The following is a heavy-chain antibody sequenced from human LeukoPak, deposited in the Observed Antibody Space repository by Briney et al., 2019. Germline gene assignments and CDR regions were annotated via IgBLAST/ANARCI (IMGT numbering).Heavy chain of an antibody. J-gene: IGHJ4*02. CDR3: AREEQWLAPDY. V-gene: IGHV3-21*01. D-gene: IGHD6-19*01. Sequence: PGGALRLSCAASGFTFRRYSMNWVRPAPGGGREWVSSISSSSSYIYYADSVKGRFTISRDNAKNSLYLQMNSLRAEDTAVYYCAREEQWLAPDYWGQGTLVTVSS. CDR2: ISSSSSYI. CDR1: GFTFRRYS.